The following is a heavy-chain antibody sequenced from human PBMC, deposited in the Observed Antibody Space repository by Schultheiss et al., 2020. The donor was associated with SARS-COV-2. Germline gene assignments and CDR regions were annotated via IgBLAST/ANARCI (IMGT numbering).Heavy chain of an antibody. CDR3: ARQVVVALTENWFDP. Sequence: SETLSLTCAVYGGSFSGYYWGWIRQPPGKGLEWIGSICHCGSTYYNPSLRSRVTISVDTSKNQFSLKLSSVTAAYTAVYYCARQVVVALTENWFDPWGQGTLVTVSS. J-gene: IGHJ5*02. D-gene: IGHD2-15*01. V-gene: IGHV4-34*01. CDR1: GGSFSGYY. CDR2: ICHCGST.